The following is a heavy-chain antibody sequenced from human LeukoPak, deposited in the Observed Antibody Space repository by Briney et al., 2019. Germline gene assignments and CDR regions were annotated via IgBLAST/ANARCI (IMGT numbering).Heavy chain of an antibody. CDR1: GGSIRSYY. J-gene: IGHJ4*02. D-gene: IGHD2-2*02. Sequence: PSETLSLTCSVSGGSIRSYYWSWIRQPPGKGLEWIGYIYHSGSTDYNPSLKSRVTISLDTSKNQFSPKLSSVTAADTAVYYCARYTYEFFDYWGQGTLVTVSS. CDR2: IYHSGST. CDR3: ARYTYEFFDY. V-gene: IGHV4-59*01.